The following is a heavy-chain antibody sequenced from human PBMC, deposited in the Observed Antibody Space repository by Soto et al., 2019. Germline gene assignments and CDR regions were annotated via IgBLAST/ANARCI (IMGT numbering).Heavy chain of an antibody. CDR2: IYYSGST. J-gene: IGHJ5*02. D-gene: IGHD2-2*01. V-gene: IGHV4-39*01. CDR1: GGSISSSSYY. Sequence: QLQLQESGPGLVKPSETLSLTCTVSGGSISSSSYYWGWIRQPPGKGLEWIGSIYYSGSTYYNPSLKSGVTISVDRSKNQFSLKLSSVTAADTAVYYCARTYCSSTSCYRFWFDPWGQGTLVTVSS. CDR3: ARTYCSSTSCYRFWFDP.